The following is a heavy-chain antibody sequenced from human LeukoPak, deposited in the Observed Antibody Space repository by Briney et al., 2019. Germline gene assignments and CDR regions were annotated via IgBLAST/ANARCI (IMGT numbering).Heavy chain of an antibody. Sequence: PGGSLTLSCAVSGFTFNSYSLNWVRQAPGKGLEWVSSISGSSYIYYADSVKGRFTISRDNAKNSLVLQINSLSAEDTAVYYCARRDPYKYLGNWYDPWGQGTLVTVSS. CDR2: ISGSSYI. CDR3: ARRDPYKYLGNWYDP. CDR1: GFTFNSYS. D-gene: IGHD5-24*01. V-gene: IGHV3-21*01. J-gene: IGHJ5*02.